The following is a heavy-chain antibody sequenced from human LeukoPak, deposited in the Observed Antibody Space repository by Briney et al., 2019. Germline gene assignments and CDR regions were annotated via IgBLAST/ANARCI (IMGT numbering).Heavy chain of an antibody. J-gene: IGHJ4*02. V-gene: IGHV4-31*03. Sequence: SETLSLTCTVSGGAISSGGYYWSWIRQHPGKGLEWIGYIYYSGSTYYNPSLKSRVTISVATSKNQFSLKLSSVTAADTAVYYCATVPAAQYYFDYWGQGTLVTVSS. CDR3: ATVPAAQYYFDY. CDR2: IYYSGST. D-gene: IGHD2-2*01. CDR1: GGAISSGGYY.